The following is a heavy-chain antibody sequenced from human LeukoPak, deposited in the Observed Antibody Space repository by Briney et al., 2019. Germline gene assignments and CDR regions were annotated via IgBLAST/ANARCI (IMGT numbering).Heavy chain of an antibody. CDR2: INPNNGGT. Sequence: ASVKVSCKASGYTFTGYYMHWVRQAPGQGLEWMGRINPNNGGTNYAQKFQGRVTMTRATSISTAYMELSRLRSDDTAVYYCASPQYDFWSGYDFDYWGQGTLVTVSS. CDR1: GYTFTGYY. D-gene: IGHD3-3*01. J-gene: IGHJ4*02. V-gene: IGHV1-2*06. CDR3: ASPQYDFWSGYDFDY.